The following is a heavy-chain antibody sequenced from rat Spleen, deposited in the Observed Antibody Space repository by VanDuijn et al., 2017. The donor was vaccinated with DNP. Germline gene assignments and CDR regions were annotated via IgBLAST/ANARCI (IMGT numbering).Heavy chain of an antibody. V-gene: IGHV5-17*01. Sequence: EVQLVESGGGLVQPGRSLKLSCTASGFTFSDYAMAWVRQAPKKGLEWVATINSDGGRTYYRDSVKGRFTISRDNAKNTLQLQMNNLGSEDTATYYCARDAGGPFDYWGQGVMVTVSS. CDR3: ARDAGGPFDY. J-gene: IGHJ2*01. CDR1: GFTFSDYA. CDR2: INSDGGRT. D-gene: IGHD1-11*01.